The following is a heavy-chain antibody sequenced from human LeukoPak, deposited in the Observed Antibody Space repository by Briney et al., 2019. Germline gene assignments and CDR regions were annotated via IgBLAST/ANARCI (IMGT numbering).Heavy chain of an antibody. V-gene: IGHV3-21*01. Sequence: GGSLRLSCAASGFTFSSYGMHWVRQAPGKGLEWVSCISSSSSYIYYADSVKGRFTISRDNAKNSLYLQMNSLRAEDTAVYYCARAHNWKYGSFDFWGQGTLVTVSS. J-gene: IGHJ4*02. CDR3: ARAHNWKYGSFDF. CDR2: ISSSSSYI. CDR1: GFTFSSYG. D-gene: IGHD1-7*01.